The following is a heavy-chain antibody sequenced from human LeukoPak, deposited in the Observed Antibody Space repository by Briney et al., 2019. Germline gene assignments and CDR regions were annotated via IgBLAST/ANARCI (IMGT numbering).Heavy chain of an antibody. V-gene: IGHV3-30-3*01. CDR1: GFTFSTYA. CDR3: ARDYDTSGSYFDFFDY. D-gene: IGHD3-22*01. CDR2: IPYDGSKR. Sequence: SGGSLRLSCAASGFTFSTYAVHWVRQAPGKGLEWVAVIPYDGSKRYYADSVKGRFTISRDNSKNAFLQMNSLRAEDTAVYYCARDYDTSGSYFDFFDYWGQGTLVTVSS. J-gene: IGHJ4*02.